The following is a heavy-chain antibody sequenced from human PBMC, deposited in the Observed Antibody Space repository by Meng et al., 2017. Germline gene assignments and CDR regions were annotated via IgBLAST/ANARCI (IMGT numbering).Heavy chain of an antibody. CDR2: IWYDGSNK. CDR3: ARDCWCPTKGYCSSTSCSWVEQWLVDYRSKGLKVRGTLRFDP. V-gene: IGHV3-33*01. D-gene: IGHD2-2*01. CDR1: GFTFSSYG. J-gene: IGHJ5*02. Sequence: GESLKISCAASGFTFSSYGMHWVRQAPGKGLEWVAVIWYDGSNKYYADSVKGRFTISSDNSKTTLYLQMNSLRAEDTAVYYCARDCWCPTKGYCSSTSCSWVEQWLVDYRSKGLKVRGTLRFDPWGQGTMVTVSS.